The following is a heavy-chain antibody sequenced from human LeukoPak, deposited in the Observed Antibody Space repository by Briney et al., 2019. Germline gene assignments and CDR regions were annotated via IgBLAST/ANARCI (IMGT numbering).Heavy chain of an antibody. CDR2: INPNSGGT. V-gene: IGHV1-2*02. CDR3: ARDKSGYGDYASFDY. J-gene: IGHJ4*02. Sequence: GASVKVSCKASGYTSTGYYMHWVRQAPGQGLEWMGWINPNSGGTNYAQKFQGRVTMTRDTSISTAYMELSRLRSDDTAVYYCARDKSGYGDYASFDYWGQGTLVTVSS. CDR1: GYTSTGYY. D-gene: IGHD4-17*01.